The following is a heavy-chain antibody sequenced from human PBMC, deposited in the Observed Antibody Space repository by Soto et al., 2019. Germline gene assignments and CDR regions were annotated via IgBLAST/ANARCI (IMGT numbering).Heavy chain of an antibody. CDR1: GFTFSSYE. J-gene: IGHJ5*01. Sequence: PGGSLRLSCAASGFTFSSYEMNWVRQAPGKGLEWVSYISSSGSTIYYADSVKGRFTISRDNAKNSLYLQMNSLRAEDTAVYYCAGLLLVDGYNAPPSWGQGTLVTVSS. CDR3: AGLLLVDGYNAPPS. D-gene: IGHD5-12*01. V-gene: IGHV3-48*03. CDR2: ISSSGSTI.